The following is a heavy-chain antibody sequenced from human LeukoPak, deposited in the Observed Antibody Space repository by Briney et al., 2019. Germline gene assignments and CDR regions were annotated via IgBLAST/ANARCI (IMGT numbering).Heavy chain of an antibody. CDR1: GYTLTELS. Sequence: ASVKVTCKVSGYTLTELSLHWVRQAPGKGLEWMGGFDPEDGETIYAQKFQGRVTMTEDTSTDTAYMELSSLRSEDTAVYYCATVLRYLESLPFHYWGHGNPVTVSS. CDR3: ATVLRYLESLPFHY. J-gene: IGHJ4*03. CDR2: FDPEDGET. D-gene: IGHD3-3*01. V-gene: IGHV1-24*01.